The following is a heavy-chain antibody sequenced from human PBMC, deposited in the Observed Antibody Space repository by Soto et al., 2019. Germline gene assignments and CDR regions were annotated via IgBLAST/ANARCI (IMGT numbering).Heavy chain of an antibody. V-gene: IGHV3-23*01. CDR2: ISGSGGST. CDR1: GFTFSSYA. J-gene: IGHJ3*02. CDR3: AKDRSGYGDPFDI. D-gene: IGHD6-13*01. Sequence: GGSLRLSCAASGFTFSSYAMSWVRQAPGKGLEWVSAISGSGGSTYYADSVKGRFTISRHNSKNTLYLQMNSLRAEDTAVYYCAKDRSGYGDPFDIWGQGTMVTVSS.